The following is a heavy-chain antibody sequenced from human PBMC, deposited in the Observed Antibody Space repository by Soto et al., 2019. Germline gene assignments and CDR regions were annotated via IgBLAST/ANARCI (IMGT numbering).Heavy chain of an antibody. D-gene: IGHD2-15*01. CDR3: ARARWYDAFDV. CDR1: GFFISSGNY. J-gene: IGHJ3*01. V-gene: IGHV4-38-2*01. CDR2: IFHGGNT. Sequence: SETLSLTCAVSGFFISSGNYWGWIRKPPGKGLEWIGSIFHGGNTYYNPSLRSRVTISVDMSKNQFSLKLNSVTAADTAVYYCARARWYDAFDVWGQGTVVTVSS.